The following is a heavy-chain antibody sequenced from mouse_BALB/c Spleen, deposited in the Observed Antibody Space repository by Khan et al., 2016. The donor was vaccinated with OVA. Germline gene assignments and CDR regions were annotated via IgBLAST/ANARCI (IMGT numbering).Heavy chain of an antibody. J-gene: IGHJ1*01. CDR2: ITYSGAT. D-gene: IGHD2-2*01. Sequence: EVQLQESGPGLVKPSQSLSLTCTVTGYSITSDYAWNWIRQFPGNKLEWMGYITYSGATSYNPSLKSRISVTRDTSKNQFFLQLNSVTTEDTATYYCGRKLWLYFDVWGAGTTVTVSS. CDR3: GRKLWLYFDV. V-gene: IGHV3-2*02. CDR1: GYSITSDYA.